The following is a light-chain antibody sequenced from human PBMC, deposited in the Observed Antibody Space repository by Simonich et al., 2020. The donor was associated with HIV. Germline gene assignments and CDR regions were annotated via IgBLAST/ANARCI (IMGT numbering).Light chain of an antibody. CDR3: QQYYDTPQT. J-gene: IGKJ2*01. CDR2: WAS. Sequence: DIVMTQSPDSLAVSLGERATINCKSSQSLLYSSNNKNYLAWYQQKPGQPPKLLIYWASTRESGVPDRFSGRGSGTDFTLTISSLQAEDVAVYYCQQYYDTPQTFGQGTKLEIK. V-gene: IGKV4-1*01. CDR1: QSLLYSSNNKNY.